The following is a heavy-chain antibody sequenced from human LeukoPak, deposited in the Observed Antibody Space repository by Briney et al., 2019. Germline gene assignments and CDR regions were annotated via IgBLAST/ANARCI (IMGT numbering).Heavy chain of an antibody. CDR1: GFTFTSHG. J-gene: IGHJ4*02. D-gene: IGHD3-22*01. Sequence: GGSLRLSCVVSGFTFTSHGMHWIRQAPGKGLEWVAFIQHDGSNKYYADSVKGRFTISRDNSKNTLYLQMNSLRAEDTAVYYCAKEGRAVVTYFDYWGQGTLVTVSS. CDR3: AKEGRAVVTYFDY. CDR2: IQHDGSNK. V-gene: IGHV3-30*02.